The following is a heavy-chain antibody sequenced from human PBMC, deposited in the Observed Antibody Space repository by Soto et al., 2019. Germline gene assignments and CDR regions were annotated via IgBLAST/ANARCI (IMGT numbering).Heavy chain of an antibody. V-gene: IGHV3-15*07. D-gene: IGHD3-22*01. CDR2: IKSKIDGGTT. CDR1: GFIFSNAW. CDR3: TTDHPYEYDGSCYDH. Sequence: GGSLRLSCAVSGFIFSNAWMNWVRQAPGKGLEWVGRIKSKIDGGTTDYAAPVKGRFTISRDDSRNTVYLQMNSLKTEDTAVYHCTTDHPYEYDGSCYDHWGQGT. J-gene: IGHJ4*02.